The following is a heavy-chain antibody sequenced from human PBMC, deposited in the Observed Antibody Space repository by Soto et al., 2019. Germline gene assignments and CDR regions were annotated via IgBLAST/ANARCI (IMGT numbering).Heavy chain of an antibody. Sequence: PGGSLRLSCAASGFTFSSYGMHWVRQAPGKGLEWVAVISYDGSHKYYADSVKGRFTISRDNSKNTLYLQMNSLRAEDTAVYYCANEVASTLTRTTYYFDYWGQGTLVTVSS. CDR2: ISYDGSHK. CDR1: GFTFSSYG. J-gene: IGHJ4*02. D-gene: IGHD1-7*01. V-gene: IGHV3-30*18. CDR3: ANEVASTLTRTTYYFDY.